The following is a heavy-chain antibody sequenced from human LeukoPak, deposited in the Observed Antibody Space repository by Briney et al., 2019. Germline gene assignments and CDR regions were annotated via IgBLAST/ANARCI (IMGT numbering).Heavy chain of an antibody. V-gene: IGHV3-11*01. J-gene: IGHJ4*02. CDR3: ARDRRLGARNDY. Sequence: PGGSLRLSCAASGFTFSDYYMSWIRQAPGKGLEWVSYISSRGSTIYYADSVKGRFTISRDNAKNSLYLQMNSLRAEDTAVYYCARDRRLGARNDYWGQGTLVTVSS. CDR2: ISSRGSTI. D-gene: IGHD6-6*01. CDR1: GFTFSDYY.